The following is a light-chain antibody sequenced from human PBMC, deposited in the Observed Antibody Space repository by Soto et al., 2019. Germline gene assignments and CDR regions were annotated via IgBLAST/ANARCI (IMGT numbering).Light chain of an antibody. CDR3: SSYTSSSPYV. CDR1: CSDVGGYNY. V-gene: IGLV2-14*01. J-gene: IGLJ1*01. Sequence: QSVLTQPASVSGSPGQSITISCTGTCSDVGGYNYVSWYQQHPGKAPKLMIYDVSNRPSGVSNRFSGSKSGNTASLTISGLQAEDEADYYCSSYTSSSPYVFGTGTKVTVL. CDR2: DVS.